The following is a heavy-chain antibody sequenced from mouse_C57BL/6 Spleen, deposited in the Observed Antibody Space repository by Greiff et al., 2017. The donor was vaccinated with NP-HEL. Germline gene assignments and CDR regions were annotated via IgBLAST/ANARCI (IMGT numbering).Heavy chain of an antibody. CDR3: ARNTAQAVDY. D-gene: IGHD3-2*02. Sequence: QVHVKQPGAELVKPGASVKLSCKASGYTFTSYWMQWVKQRPGQGLEWIGEIDPSDSYTNYNQKFKGKATLTVDTSSSTAYMQLSSLTSEDSAVYYCARNTAQAVDYWGQGTTLTVSS. V-gene: IGHV1-50*01. J-gene: IGHJ2*01. CDR1: GYTFTSYW. CDR2: IDPSDSYT.